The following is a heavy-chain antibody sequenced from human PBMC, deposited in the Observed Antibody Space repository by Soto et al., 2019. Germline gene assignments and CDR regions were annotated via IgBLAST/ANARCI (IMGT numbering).Heavy chain of an antibody. CDR1: GFTFSCCA. J-gene: IGHJ2*01. CDR3: LKNRGSGSYTNWSFAS. D-gene: IGHD1-26*01. CDR2: IHGDGDYM. V-gene: IGHV3-23*01. Sequence: EVQLLDSGGGLVQPGGSLRLSCAASGFTFSCCAMSWVRQAPGKGLEWVSTIHGDGDYMQYTDSVEGQFTISRDNSRKQLEFRMDRLGGDEKAVYFWLKNRGSGSYTNWSFASWGRGTRVTVSS.